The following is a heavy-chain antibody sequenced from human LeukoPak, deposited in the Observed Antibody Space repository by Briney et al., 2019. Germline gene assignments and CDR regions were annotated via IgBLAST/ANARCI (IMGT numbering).Heavy chain of an antibody. CDR2: IYYSGST. J-gene: IGHJ3*02. CDR1: GGSISSYH. V-gene: IGHV4-59*01. CDR3: ARDSASIANDPFGFFPGGHAFDI. Sequence: SETLSLTCTVSGGSISSYHWSWIRQPPGKGLEWIGYIYYSGSTNYNPSLKSRVTISVDTSKNQFSLKLSSVTAADTAVYYCARDSASIANDPFGFFPGGHAFDIWGQGTMVTVSS. D-gene: IGHD6-6*01.